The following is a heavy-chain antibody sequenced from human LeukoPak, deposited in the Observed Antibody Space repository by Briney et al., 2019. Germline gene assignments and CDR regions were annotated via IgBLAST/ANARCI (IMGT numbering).Heavy chain of an antibody. CDR3: SRSHCYDSSGYFSYYYGMDV. D-gene: IGHD3-22*01. V-gene: IGHV3-74*01. CDR2: INSDGSST. Sequence: GGSLRLSCAASGFTFSNYWMHWVRQAPGKGLVWVSRINSDGSSTRYADSVKGRFTISRDNAKNTLYLQMNSLRAEDTAVYYCSRSHCYDSSGYFSYYYGMDVWGQGTTVTVSS. J-gene: IGHJ6*02. CDR1: GFTFSNYW.